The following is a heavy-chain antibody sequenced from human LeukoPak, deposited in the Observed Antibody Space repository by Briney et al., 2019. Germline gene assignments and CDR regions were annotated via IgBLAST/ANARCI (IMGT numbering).Heavy chain of an antibody. J-gene: IGHJ2*01. CDR3: ARDGLEGGATGWYFDL. CDR2: ISNGASYI. V-gene: IGHV3-21*01. Sequence: GGSLRLSCAASGFTFSRNAMNWVRQAPGKGLEWASSISNGASYINYADSVKGRFIISRDNAEKSLYLRMNSLRADDTAVYYCARDGLEGGATGWYFDLWGRGTLVTVSS. CDR1: GFTFSRNA. D-gene: IGHD1-26*01.